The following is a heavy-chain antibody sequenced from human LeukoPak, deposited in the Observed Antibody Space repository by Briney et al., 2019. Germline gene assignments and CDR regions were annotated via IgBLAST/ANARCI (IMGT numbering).Heavy chain of an antibody. V-gene: IGHV1-46*01. CDR1: GYTFTSYN. CDR2: INPSSGRT. CDR3: AREASVLRYIDWLLPRPKYYGMVV. Sequence: ASVKLSCKASGYTFTSYNMHWVRQAPGQGLGWMGIINPSSGRTSYAQKFQGRVTMTRDTSTSTVYMELSSLRSEDTAVYYCAREASVLRYIDWLLPRPKYYGMVVWGEGTTGTVSS. J-gene: IGHJ6*04. D-gene: IGHD3-9*01.